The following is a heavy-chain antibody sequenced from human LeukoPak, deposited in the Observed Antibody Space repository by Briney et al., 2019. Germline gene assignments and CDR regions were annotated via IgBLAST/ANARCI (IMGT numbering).Heavy chain of an antibody. V-gene: IGHV3-23*01. CDR1: GFTFSSYA. Sequence: GGSLRLSCAASGFTFSSYAMSWVRQAPGKGLEWVSAISGSGGSTYYADSVKGRFTISRDNSKNTLYLQMNSLGAEDTAVYYCAKGRYSYGSGDYYFDYWGQGTLVTVSS. CDR2: ISGSGGST. J-gene: IGHJ4*02. CDR3: AKGRYSYGSGDYYFDY. D-gene: IGHD5-18*01.